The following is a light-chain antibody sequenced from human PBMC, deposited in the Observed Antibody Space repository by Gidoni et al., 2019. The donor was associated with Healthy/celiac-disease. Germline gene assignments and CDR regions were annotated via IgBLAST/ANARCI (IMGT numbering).Light chain of an antibody. CDR1: QSISSY. Sequence: DILMTQSPSSLSASAGDRVTITCRASQSISSYFHWYKQKPRKAPKLLIYAASSLQSGVPSRFSGSGSGTDFTLTISSLQPEDFATYYCQQSYSTLYTCGQGTKLEIK. J-gene: IGKJ2*01. CDR2: AAS. V-gene: IGKV1-39*01. CDR3: QQSYSTLYT.